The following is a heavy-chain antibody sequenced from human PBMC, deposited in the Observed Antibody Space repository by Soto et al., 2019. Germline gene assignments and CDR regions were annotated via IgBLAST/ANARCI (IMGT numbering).Heavy chain of an antibody. J-gene: IGHJ4*02. CDR2: LYQGLSI. CDR3: ARHGGYYFDY. V-gene: IGHV4-34*01. Sequence: SETLSLTCAVYSGSFSGYYWSWIRQPPGKGLEWIGELYQGLSIVYNPSLESRVTISGDSSKNQFSLKLRSVTAADTAIYYCARHGGYYFDYWGQGTLVTV. CDR1: SGSFSGYY.